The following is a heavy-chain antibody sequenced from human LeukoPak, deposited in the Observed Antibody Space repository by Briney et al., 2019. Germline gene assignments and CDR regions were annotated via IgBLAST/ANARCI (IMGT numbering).Heavy chain of an antibody. CDR2: ITTSGAST. CDR3: VVHSATSCY. J-gene: IGHJ4*02. CDR1: GFTFSNYE. Sequence: PGGSLRLSCATSGFTFSNYEMNWVRQAPGKGLEWISYITTSGASTYYADSVKGRFTISRDNGKTVLSLQMNSLRGEDTAVYYCVVHSATSCYWGQGTLVTVSS. V-gene: IGHV3-48*03. D-gene: IGHD1-26*01.